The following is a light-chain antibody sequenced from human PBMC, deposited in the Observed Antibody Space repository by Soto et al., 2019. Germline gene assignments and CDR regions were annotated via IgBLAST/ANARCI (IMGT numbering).Light chain of an antibody. CDR1: QSLSNW. J-gene: IGKJ1*01. V-gene: IGKV1-5*01. CDR2: DAS. Sequence: DIQMTQSPSTLSASLGDRVTITCRASQSLSNWLAWYQQESGKAPKLLIYDASTLVRGVPPRFSGSGSGTEYTLTISRLQPDHRPTYYCQHYLTYSTFGQGTTVEI. CDR3: QHYLTYST.